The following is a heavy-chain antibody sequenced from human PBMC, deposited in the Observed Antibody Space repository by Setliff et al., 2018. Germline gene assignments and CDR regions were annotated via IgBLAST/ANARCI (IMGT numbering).Heavy chain of an antibody. D-gene: IGHD2-15*01. Sequence: SVKVSCKASGGTFSNYCISWVRQAPGQGLEWMGGIMPKFGTPNRSQKFQGRVTITADESTSTAYMELSSLRSEDTAVYYCARGRYCSGGSCYYYFDYWGQGTLVTVSS. CDR3: ARGRYCSGGSCYYYFDY. CDR2: IMPKFGTP. J-gene: IGHJ4*02. CDR1: GGTFSNYC. V-gene: IGHV1-69*13.